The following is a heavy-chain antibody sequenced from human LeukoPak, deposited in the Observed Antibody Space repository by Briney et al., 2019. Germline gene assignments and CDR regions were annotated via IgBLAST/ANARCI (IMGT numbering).Heavy chain of an antibody. CDR3: ARESGYSSGWPFDY. Sequence: SETQSLTCTVSGGSISSSSYYWGWIRQPPGKGLEWIGSIYYSGSTYYNPSLKSRVTISVDMSKNQFSLKLSSVTAADTAVYYCARESGYSSGWPFDYWGQGTLVTVSS. CDR2: IYYSGST. CDR1: GGSISSSSYY. D-gene: IGHD6-19*01. V-gene: IGHV4-39*02. J-gene: IGHJ4*02.